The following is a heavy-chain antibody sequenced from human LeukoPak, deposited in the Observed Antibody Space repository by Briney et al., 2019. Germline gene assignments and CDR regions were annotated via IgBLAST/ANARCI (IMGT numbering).Heavy chain of an antibody. CDR2: IKQDGSEK. J-gene: IGHJ6*02. CDR3: ARGAGGSYYYALDV. D-gene: IGHD1-26*01. V-gene: IGHV3-7*03. Sequence: GGSLRLSCAASGITFSSYWMTWVRQAPGKGLEWVANIKQDGSEKFYVDSMKGRFTISRDNAKNSLSLQMNSLRAEDTAVYYCARGAGGSYYYALDVWGQGTTVTVSS. CDR1: GITFSSYW.